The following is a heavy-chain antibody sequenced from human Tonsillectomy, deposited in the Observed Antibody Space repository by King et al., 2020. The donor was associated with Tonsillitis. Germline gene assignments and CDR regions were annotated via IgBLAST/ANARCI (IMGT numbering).Heavy chain of an antibody. CDR3: AREQQLLAYFDY. D-gene: IGHD6-19*01. V-gene: IGHV3-7*01. CDR2: IKQDGSEK. CDR1: GFTFSRHW. J-gene: IGHJ4*02. Sequence: VQLVESGGGLVQPGGSLRLSCAASGFTFSRHWMSWVRQAPGKGLEWVANIKQDGSEKYYVDSVMGRFTISRDNAKRSLYLQMNSLRAEDTAVYFCAREQQLLAYFDYWGQGTLVTVSS.